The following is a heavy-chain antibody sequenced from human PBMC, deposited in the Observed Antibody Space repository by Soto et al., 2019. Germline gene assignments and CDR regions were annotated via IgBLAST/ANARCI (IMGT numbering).Heavy chain of an antibody. CDR2: ISYDGRNK. CDR1: GFTFSNYA. Sequence: QEQVEESGGGVVQPGRSLRLSCAASGFTFSNYAMHWVRQAPGKGLEWVAVISYDGRNKYHADSVKGRFTISRDNSKNTLYVQMNSLRPEDTAVYYCARDSYGLDVWGQGTTVIVSS. J-gene: IGHJ6*02. CDR3: ARDSYGLDV. V-gene: IGHV3-30*04.